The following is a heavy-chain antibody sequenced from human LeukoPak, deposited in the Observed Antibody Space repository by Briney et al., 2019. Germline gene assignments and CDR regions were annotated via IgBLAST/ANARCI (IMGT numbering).Heavy chain of an antibody. Sequence: ASVKVSCKASGYTFTGYYMHWVRQAPGQGLEWMGWINPNSGGTNYAQKFQGRVTMTRDTSISTAYMELSRLRSEDTAVYYCAGSYCSGGSCSLYYYYYGMDVWGQGTTVTVSS. CDR2: INPNSGGT. CDR3: AGSYCSGGSCSLYYYYYGMDV. J-gene: IGHJ6*02. CDR1: GYTFTGYY. V-gene: IGHV1-2*02. D-gene: IGHD2-15*01.